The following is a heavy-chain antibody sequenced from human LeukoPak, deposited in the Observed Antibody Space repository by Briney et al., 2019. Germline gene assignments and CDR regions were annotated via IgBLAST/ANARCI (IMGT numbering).Heavy chain of an antibody. CDR2: TRNEANIYTT. CDR1: GFIFSDHY. CDR3: ASPVGATTVRAFDI. D-gene: IGHD1-26*01. Sequence: GSLRLSCAASGFIFSDHYMDWVRQAPGKGLEWVGRTRNEANIYTTKYAASVKGRFTISRDDSKTSLYLQMNSLKTEDTAVYYCASPVGATTVRAFDIWGQGTMVTVSS. V-gene: IGHV3-72*01. J-gene: IGHJ3*02.